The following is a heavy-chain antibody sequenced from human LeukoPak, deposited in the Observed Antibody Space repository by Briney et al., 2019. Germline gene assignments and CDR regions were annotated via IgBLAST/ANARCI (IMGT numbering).Heavy chain of an antibody. CDR1: GFTFSSYS. CDR2: ISSSSSYI. CDR3: ARDRVEMATMGVFDI. J-gene: IGHJ3*02. D-gene: IGHD5-24*01. V-gene: IGHV3-21*01. Sequence: PGGSLRLSCAASGFTFSSYSMNWVRQAPGKGLEWVSSISSSSSYIYYADSVKGRFTISRDNAKNSLYLQMNSLRAEDTAVYYCARDRVEMATMGVFDIWGQGTMVTVSS.